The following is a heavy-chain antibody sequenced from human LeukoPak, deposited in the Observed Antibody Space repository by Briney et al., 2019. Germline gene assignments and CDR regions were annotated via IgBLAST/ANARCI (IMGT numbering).Heavy chain of an antibody. Sequence: ASVKVSCEASGFTLSNYGISWVRQAPGQGLEWMGWIAADNGGSSYTQKFQGRVTMTTDTSTSTVYMDLRSLRTDDTAVYYCARASSPYNRYFNVWGRGTLVTVSS. V-gene: IGHV1-18*01. CDR3: ARASSPYNRYFNV. CDR1: GFTLSNYG. D-gene: IGHD1-1*01. CDR2: IAADNGGS. J-gene: IGHJ2*01.